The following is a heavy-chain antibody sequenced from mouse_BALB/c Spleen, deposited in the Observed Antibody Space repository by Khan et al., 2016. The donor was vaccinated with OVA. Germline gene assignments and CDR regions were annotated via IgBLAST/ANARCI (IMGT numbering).Heavy chain of an antibody. D-gene: IGHD2-14*01. J-gene: IGHJ3*01. CDR3: ARAWAVRRNAWFSY. CDR2: LNPYNDYT. CDR1: GYTFSNHH. V-gene: IGHV1S45*01. Sequence: VQLKQSGAELVRPGASVKISCKAFGYTFSNHHINWVKQRPGQGLDWIGYLNPYNDYTNYNQKFKGKATLTVDKSSSTAYMELSSLTSEDSAVYYCARAWAVRRNAWFSYWGQGTLVTVSA.